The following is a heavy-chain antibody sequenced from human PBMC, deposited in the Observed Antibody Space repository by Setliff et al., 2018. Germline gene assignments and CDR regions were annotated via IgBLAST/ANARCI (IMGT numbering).Heavy chain of an antibody. D-gene: IGHD3-3*01. J-gene: IGHJ6*03. V-gene: IGHV3-48*01. CDR2: ISTSSGTR. CDR3: ARDFSTPHFGVARGSYYYYYMDV. CDR1: GFSFSNYG. Sequence: GGSLRLSCVVSGFSFSNYGMTWVRQAPGKGLEWISYISTSSGTRYYADSVKGRFTISRDNANQSLYLQMNSLRAEDTAVYYCARDFSTPHFGVARGSYYYYYMDVWGKGTTVTVSS.